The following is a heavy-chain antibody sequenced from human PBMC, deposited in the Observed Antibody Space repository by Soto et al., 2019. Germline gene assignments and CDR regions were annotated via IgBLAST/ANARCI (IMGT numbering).Heavy chain of an antibody. CDR1: GGSISSYY. CDR2: IYYSGST. V-gene: IGHV4-59*08. CDR3: ARQGWYEVDY. D-gene: IGHD6-19*01. Sequence: QVQLQESGPGLVKPSETLSLTCTVSGGSISSYYWSWIRQPPGKGLEWIGYIYYSGSTNYNPSLKXXVXIXXDTSKTQFSLKLSSVTAADTAVYSCARQGWYEVDYWGQGTLVTVSS. J-gene: IGHJ4*02.